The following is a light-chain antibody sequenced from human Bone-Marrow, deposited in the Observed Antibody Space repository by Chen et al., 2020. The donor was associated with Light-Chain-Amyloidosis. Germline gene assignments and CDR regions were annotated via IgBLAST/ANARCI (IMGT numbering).Light chain of an antibody. V-gene: IGKV1-33*01. CDR2: DAS. Sequence: DIQMTQSPSSLSASVGDRVTITCQASQDISSFVNWYQQTPGKAPKLLIYDASHLETGVPSRFSGSGSGTDFTFTISSLQPEDIATYYCQQFDNLPRTFGPGTKVDL. J-gene: IGKJ3*01. CDR3: QQFDNLPRT. CDR1: QDISSF.